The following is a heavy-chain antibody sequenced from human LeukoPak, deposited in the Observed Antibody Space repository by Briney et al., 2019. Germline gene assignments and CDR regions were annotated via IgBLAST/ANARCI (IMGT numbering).Heavy chain of an antibody. CDR2: IKQDGSEK. D-gene: IGHD1-26*01. CDR3: AGDLGGPIWYYYGMDV. V-gene: IGHV3-7*01. CDR1: GFTFSSYW. J-gene: IGHJ6*02. Sequence: GGSLRLSCAASGFTFSSYWMSWVRQAPGKGLEWVANIKQDGSEKYYVDSVRGRFTISRDNAKNSLYLQMNSLRAEDTAVYYCAGDLGGPIWYYYGMDVWGQGTTVTVSS.